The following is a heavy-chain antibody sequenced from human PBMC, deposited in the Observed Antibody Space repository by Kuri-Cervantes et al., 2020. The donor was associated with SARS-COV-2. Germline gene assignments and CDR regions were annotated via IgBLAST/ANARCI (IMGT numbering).Heavy chain of an antibody. CDR3: AKDMRGTRTYFDY. CDR2: TRYDGNNQ. Sequence: GESLKISCAASGFTFKTYGMHWVRQAPGKGLEWVAFTRYDGNNQYYGDSVKGRFSISRDNSKNTLYLQMNSLRAEDTAVYYCAKDMRGTRTYFDYWGQGTLVTVSS. V-gene: IGHV3-30*02. J-gene: IGHJ4*02. D-gene: IGHD1-7*01. CDR1: GFTFKTYG.